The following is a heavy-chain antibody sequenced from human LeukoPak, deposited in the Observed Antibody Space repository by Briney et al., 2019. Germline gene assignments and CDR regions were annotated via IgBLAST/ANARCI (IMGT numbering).Heavy chain of an antibody. CDR1: GGSINNYY. CDR3: ARVVYGDSSKDFDY. V-gene: IGHV4-34*01. D-gene: IGHD4-17*01. Sequence: SETLSLTCSVSGGSINNYYWTWIRQPPGRGLEWIGEVNHGGTTNYNPSLKSRVIISTDTSKNQFSLNLNSVTAADTAVYYCARVVYGDSSKDFDYWGQGTLVTVSS. J-gene: IGHJ4*02. CDR2: VNHGGTT.